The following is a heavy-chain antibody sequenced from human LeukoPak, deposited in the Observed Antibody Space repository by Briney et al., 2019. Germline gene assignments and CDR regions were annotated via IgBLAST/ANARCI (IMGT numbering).Heavy chain of an antibody. J-gene: IGHJ5*02. Sequence: PGGSLRLSCAASGFTFSSYWMHWVRQAPGKGLVWVSRINSDGSSTSYADSVKGRFTISRDNSKNTLYLQMNSLRAGDTAVYYCAKPTGLRRLDPWGQGTLVTVTS. CDR2: INSDGSST. D-gene: IGHD5-12*01. V-gene: IGHV3-74*01. CDR1: GFTFSSYW. CDR3: AKPTGLRRLDP.